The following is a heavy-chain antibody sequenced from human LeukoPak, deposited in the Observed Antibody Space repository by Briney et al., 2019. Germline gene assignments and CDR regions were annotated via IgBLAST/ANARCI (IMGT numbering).Heavy chain of an antibody. Sequence: SETLSLTCAVYGGSFSGYYWSWIRQPPGKGLEWTGEINHSGSTNYNPSPKSRVTISVDTSKNQFSLKQSSVTAADTAVYYCARGRVLFPHHLYDYVWGSYRYYFDYWGQGTLVTVS. CDR1: GGSFSGYY. D-gene: IGHD3-16*02. J-gene: IGHJ4*02. CDR3: ARGRVLFPHHLYDYVWGSYRYYFDY. CDR2: INHSGST. V-gene: IGHV4-34*01.